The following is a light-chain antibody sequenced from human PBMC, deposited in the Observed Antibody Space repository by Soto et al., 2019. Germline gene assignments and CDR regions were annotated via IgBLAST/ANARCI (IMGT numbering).Light chain of an antibody. CDR1: QSISSW. Sequence: DIQMTQYPSTLSASVGDRFTITCLASQSISSWLAWYQQKPGKAPKLLIYDAYSLESGVTSRFSGSESGTEFTLTISSLQPDDFVTYYCQQYNSYPWTVGQGTQVEIK. J-gene: IGKJ1*01. CDR2: DAY. CDR3: QQYNSYPWT. V-gene: IGKV1-5*01.